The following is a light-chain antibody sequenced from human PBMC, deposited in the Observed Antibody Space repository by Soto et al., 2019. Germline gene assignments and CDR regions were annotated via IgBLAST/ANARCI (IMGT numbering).Light chain of an antibody. CDR2: DAS. J-gene: IGKJ4*01. CDR3: QQYDNLPLT. CDR1: QTISNY. Sequence: DIQMTQSPSTLSGSVGDRVTITCRASQTISNYLNWYQQKPGKAPKLLIYDASNLETGVPSRFSGSGSGTDFTFTISSLQPEDIATYYCQQYDNLPLTFGGGTKVDIK. V-gene: IGKV1-33*01.